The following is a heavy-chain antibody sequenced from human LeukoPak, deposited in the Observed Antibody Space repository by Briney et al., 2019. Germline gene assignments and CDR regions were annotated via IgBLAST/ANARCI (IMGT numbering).Heavy chain of an antibody. CDR3: ARTGYSSGWYRYYYYGMDV. D-gene: IGHD6-19*01. CDR1: GGSISSSNW. CDR2: IYHSGST. V-gene: IGHV4-4*02. Sequence: PSETLSLTCADSGGSISSSNWWSWVRQPPGKGLEWIGEIYHSGSTNYNPSLKSRVTISVDKSKNQFSLKLSSVTAADTAVYYCARTGYSSGWYRYYYYGMDVWGQGTTVTVSS. J-gene: IGHJ6*02.